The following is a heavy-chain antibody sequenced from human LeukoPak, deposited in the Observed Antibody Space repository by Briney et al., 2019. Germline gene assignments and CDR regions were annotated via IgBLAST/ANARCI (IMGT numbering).Heavy chain of an antibody. D-gene: IGHD5-18*01. CDR3: ARGLGRRRQLGPDY. Sequence: GGSLRLSRAASGFTFSSYWMSWVRQAPGKGLEWVANIKQDGSEKYYVDSVKGRFTISRDNAKNSLYLQMNSLRAEDTAVYYCARGLGRRRQLGPDYWGQGTLVTVSS. CDR1: GFTFSSYW. CDR2: IKQDGSEK. J-gene: IGHJ4*02. V-gene: IGHV3-7*01.